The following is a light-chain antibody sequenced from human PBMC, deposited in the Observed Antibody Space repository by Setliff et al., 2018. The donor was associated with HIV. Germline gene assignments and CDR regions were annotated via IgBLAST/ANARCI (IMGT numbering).Light chain of an antibody. J-gene: IGLJ1*01. CDR2: QAT. V-gene: IGLV2-23*01. Sequence: QSVLTQPASVSGSPGQSITISCTGTSSDVGLYNLVSWYQQHPGKAPKLMIYQATKRPSGVSNRFSGSKSGNTASLTISGLQAEDEADYYCCSNTGSNTYVFGTGTKVTVL. CDR1: SSDVGLYNL. CDR3: CSNTGSNTYV.